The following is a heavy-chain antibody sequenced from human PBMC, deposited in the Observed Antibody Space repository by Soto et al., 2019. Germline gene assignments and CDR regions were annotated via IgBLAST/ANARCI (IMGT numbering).Heavy chain of an antibody. D-gene: IGHD4-17*01. V-gene: IGHV1-69*13. J-gene: IGHJ6*03. CDR3: ARSLRLPSSMDV. Sequence: ASVKVSCKASGGIFSSFTINWVQQAPGQGLEWMGGIIPVFGTPNYAQKFQGRVTITADESTSTAYMELSSLRSEDTAVYYCARSLRLPSSMDVWGKGTTVTVS. CDR2: IIPVFGTP. CDR1: GGIFSSFT.